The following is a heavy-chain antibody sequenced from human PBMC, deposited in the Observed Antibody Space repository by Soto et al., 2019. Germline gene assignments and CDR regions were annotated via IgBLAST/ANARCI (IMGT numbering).Heavy chain of an antibody. V-gene: IGHV3-33*01. D-gene: IGHD3-10*01. CDR2: IWYDGSNK. CDR1: GFTFSSYG. CDR3: TRESTQWFGDPGAYDY. Sequence: PGGSLRLSCAASGFTFSSYGMHWVRQAPGKGLEWVAVIWYDGSNKYYADSVKGRFTISRDNSKNTLYLQMNSLRAEDTAVYYCTRESTQWFGDPGAYDYWGQGTLVTVSS. J-gene: IGHJ4*02.